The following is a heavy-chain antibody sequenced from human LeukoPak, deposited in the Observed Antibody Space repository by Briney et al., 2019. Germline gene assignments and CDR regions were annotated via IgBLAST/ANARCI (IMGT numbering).Heavy chain of an antibody. CDR2: IIPIFGTA. Sequence: SVKVSGKASGGTFSSYAISWVRQAPGQGLEWMGGIIPIFGTANYAQKFQGRVTITADESTSTAYMELSSLRSEDTAVYYCAREPGTGAAFDIWGQGTMVTVSS. CDR3: AREPGTGAAFDI. CDR1: GGTFSSYA. V-gene: IGHV1-69*13. D-gene: IGHD1-1*01. J-gene: IGHJ3*02.